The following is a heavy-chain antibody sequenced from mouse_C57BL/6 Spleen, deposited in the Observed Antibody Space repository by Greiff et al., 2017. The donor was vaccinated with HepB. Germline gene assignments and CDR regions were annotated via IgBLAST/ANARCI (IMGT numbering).Heavy chain of an antibody. Sequence: VQLQQPGAELVKPGASVKLSCKASGYTFTSYWMQWVKQRPGQGLEWIGEIDPSDSYTNYNQKFKGKATLTVDTSSSTAYMQLSSLTSEDSAVYYCARRGTRVDYWGQGTTLTVSS. D-gene: IGHD3-3*01. CDR2: IDPSDSYT. CDR3: ARRGTRVDY. CDR1: GYTFTSYW. J-gene: IGHJ2*01. V-gene: IGHV1-50*01.